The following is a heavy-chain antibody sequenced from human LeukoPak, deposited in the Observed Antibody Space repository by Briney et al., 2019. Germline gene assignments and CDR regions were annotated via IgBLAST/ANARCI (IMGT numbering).Heavy chain of an antibody. V-gene: IGHV1-46*01. J-gene: IGHJ5*02. CDR3: ARDNSVGDNAWWFDP. CDR1: GYSFTDYD. Sequence: ASVKVSCKASGYSFTDYDINWVRQAPGQGLEWMGLINPTGGSTGYAQKFQGRVTMTRDMSTSTDYRELSSLRSEDTAIYYCARDNSVGDNAWWFDPWGQGTLVTVSS. CDR2: INPTGGST. D-gene: IGHD1-26*01.